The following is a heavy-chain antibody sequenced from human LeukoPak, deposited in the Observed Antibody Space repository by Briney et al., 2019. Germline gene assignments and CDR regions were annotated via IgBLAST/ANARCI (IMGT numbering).Heavy chain of an antibody. CDR1: GFTFSAFS. V-gene: IGHV3-30*03. J-gene: IGHJ4*02. CDR2: ISYDGSDK. D-gene: IGHD6-13*01. CDR3: ARDSRQLALDH. Sequence: GGSLRLSCAASGFTFSAFSMNWVRQAPGKGLEWVAVISYDGSDKYYADSVKGRFTISRDNSKNTLYLHMNSLRPDDTAVYYCARDSRQLALDHWGQGTLVTVSS.